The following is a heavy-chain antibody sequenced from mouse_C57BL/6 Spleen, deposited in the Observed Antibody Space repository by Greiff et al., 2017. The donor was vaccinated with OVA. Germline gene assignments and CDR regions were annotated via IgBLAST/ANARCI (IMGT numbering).Heavy chain of an antibody. CDR3: TQNYYGSSYWYFDV. Sequence: VQLQQSGAELVRPGASVTLSCKASGYTFTDYEMHWVKQTPVHGLEWIGAIDPETGGPAYNQKFKGKAILTADNSSSTAYMELRSLTSEDSAVYYCTQNYYGSSYWYFDVWGTGTTVTVSS. CDR2: IDPETGGP. V-gene: IGHV1-15*01. CDR1: GYTFTDYE. D-gene: IGHD1-1*01. J-gene: IGHJ1*03.